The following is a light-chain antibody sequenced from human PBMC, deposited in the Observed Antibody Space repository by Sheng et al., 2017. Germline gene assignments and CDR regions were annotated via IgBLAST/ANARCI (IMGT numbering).Light chain of an antibody. V-gene: IGKV1-5*03. CDR1: QSISGS. CDR2: KAS. CDR3: QQYNSYSRT. J-gene: IGKJ1*01. Sequence: DIQMTQSPSTLSASVGDIVTITCRASQSISGSLAWYQQKPGKAPKLLIYKASSLESGVPSRFSGSGSGTEFTLTISSLQPDDFATYYCQQYNSYSRTFGQGPRWK.